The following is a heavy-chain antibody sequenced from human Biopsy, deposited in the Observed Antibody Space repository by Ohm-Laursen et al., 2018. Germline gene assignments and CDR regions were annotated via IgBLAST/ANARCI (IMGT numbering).Heavy chain of an antibody. CDR1: GFNYNIYG. CDR2: MWSDGINK. V-gene: IGHV3-33*08. D-gene: IGHD3-9*01. J-gene: IGHJ5*02. CDR3: ARDDDTTGHYMILNH. Sequence: SLRLSCAASGFNYNIYGLHWVRQAPGKGLQWVAVMWSDGINKNYADSVKGRFTASRDNSNNVLYLQMSSLRDEDSAVYYCARDDDTTGHYMILNHWGQGTLVTVSS.